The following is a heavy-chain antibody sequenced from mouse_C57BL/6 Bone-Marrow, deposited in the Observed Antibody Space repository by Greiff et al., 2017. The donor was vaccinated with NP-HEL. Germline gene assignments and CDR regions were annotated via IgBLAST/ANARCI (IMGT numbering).Heavy chain of an antibody. CDR3: AREVYYDYAAWFAY. CDR1: GYAFSSSW. CDR2: IYPGDGDT. J-gene: IGHJ3*01. Sequence: QVQLKQSGPELVKPGASVKISCKASGYAFSSSWMNWVKQRPGKGLEWIGRIYPGDGDTNYNGKFKGKAPLTAAKSSSTAYMQRSSLTSEDSAVYFCAREVYYDYAAWFAYWGQGTLVTVSA. V-gene: IGHV1-82*01. D-gene: IGHD2-4*01.